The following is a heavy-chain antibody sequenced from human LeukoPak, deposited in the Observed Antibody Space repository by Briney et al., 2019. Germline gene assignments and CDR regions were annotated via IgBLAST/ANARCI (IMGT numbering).Heavy chain of an antibody. D-gene: IGHD2-15*01. CDR1: GGSISSYY. CDR2: IYYSGST. V-gene: IGHV4-59*01. J-gene: IGHJ3*02. CDR3: ARAKAALDAFDI. Sequence: SETLSRTCTVSGGSISSYYWSWLRQPPGKGLEWIGYIYYSGSTNYNPSLKSRVTISVDTSKNQFSLKLSSVTAADTAVYYCARAKAALDAFDIWGQGTMVTVSS.